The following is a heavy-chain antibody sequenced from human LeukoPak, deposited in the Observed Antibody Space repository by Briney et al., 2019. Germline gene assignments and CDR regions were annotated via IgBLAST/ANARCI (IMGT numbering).Heavy chain of an antibody. CDR2: IYYSGST. CDR1: GGSISSSSYY. V-gene: IGHV4-39*01. CDR3: ARLSSRGAFDI. D-gene: IGHD6-13*01. J-gene: IGHJ3*02. Sequence: SETLSLTCTVSGGSISSSSYYWGWIRQPPGKGLEWIGGIYYSGSTYYNPSLKSRVTISVDTSKNQFSLKLSSVTAADTAVYYCARLSSRGAFDIWGQGTMVTVSS.